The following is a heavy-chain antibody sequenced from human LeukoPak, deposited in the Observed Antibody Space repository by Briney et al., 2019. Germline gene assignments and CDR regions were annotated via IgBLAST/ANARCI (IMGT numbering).Heavy chain of an antibody. V-gene: IGHV3-66*01. CDR1: GFTVSSNY. CDR2: IYSGGST. Sequence: PGGSLRLSCAASGFTVSSNYMSWVRQAPGKGLEWVSVIYSGGSTYYADSVKGRFTISRDNSKNTLYLQMNSLRAEDTAVYYCARGNSESSSWDYYFDYWGQGTLVTVSS. CDR3: ARGNSESSSWDYYFDY. J-gene: IGHJ4*02. D-gene: IGHD6-13*01.